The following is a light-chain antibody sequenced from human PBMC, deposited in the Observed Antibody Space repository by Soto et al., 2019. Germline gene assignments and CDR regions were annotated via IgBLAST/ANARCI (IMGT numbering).Light chain of an antibody. CDR3: QQYESYSPLT. CDR2: DAS. J-gene: IGKJ4*01. V-gene: IGKV1-5*01. Sequence: DIQMTQSPSTLSASVGDRVTITCRASQSLNSLLAWYQQKPGRAPKLLIYDASTLESGVPSRFSGSGSGTEFTLTIAGLQPEDFATYYCQQYESYSPLTFGGGTKVDIK. CDR1: QSLNSL.